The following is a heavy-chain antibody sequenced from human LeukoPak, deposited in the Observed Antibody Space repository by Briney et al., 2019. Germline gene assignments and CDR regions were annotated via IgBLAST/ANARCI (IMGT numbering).Heavy chain of an antibody. Sequence: ASVKVSCKASGYTFTSYGISWVRQAPGQGLEWMGWISAYNGNTNYAQKLQGRVTMTRDTSTSTVYMELSSLRSEDTAVYSCARGKLVAKEYSSSSGFDYWGQGTLVTVSS. D-gene: IGHD6-6*01. J-gene: IGHJ4*02. CDR1: GYTFTSYG. CDR3: ARGKLVAKEYSSSSGFDY. CDR2: ISAYNGNT. V-gene: IGHV1-18*01.